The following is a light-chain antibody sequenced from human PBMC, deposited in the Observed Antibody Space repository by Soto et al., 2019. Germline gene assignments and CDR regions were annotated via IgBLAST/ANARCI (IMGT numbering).Light chain of an antibody. CDR3: QQYYSYPRT. CDR1: QDIAIY. CDR2: TAS. Sequence: IQLTQSPASLSASVGDIVTFTCRASQDIAIYLAWYQQKPGEAPNLLIHTASTLQSGVPSRFSGSGSGTDFTLTISCPQSEDFATYYCQQYYSYPRTFGQGTKVDIK. V-gene: IGKV1-9*01. J-gene: IGKJ1*01.